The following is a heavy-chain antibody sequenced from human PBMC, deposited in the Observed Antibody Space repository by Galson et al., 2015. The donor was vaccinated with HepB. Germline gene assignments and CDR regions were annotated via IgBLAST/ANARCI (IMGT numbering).Heavy chain of an antibody. Sequence: TLSLTCAVSGGSITSGGYSWSWIRQPPGKALEWIGFIYHSGSTYYNPSLKSRVTISDDRTRNQFSLKLSAVTAADTAVYYCARARGYDSLVYYRIDAFDIWGQGTMVTVSS. CDR1: GGSITSGGYS. J-gene: IGHJ3*02. CDR3: ARARGYDSLVYYRIDAFDI. CDR2: IYHSGST. V-gene: IGHV4-30-2*01. D-gene: IGHD3-22*01.